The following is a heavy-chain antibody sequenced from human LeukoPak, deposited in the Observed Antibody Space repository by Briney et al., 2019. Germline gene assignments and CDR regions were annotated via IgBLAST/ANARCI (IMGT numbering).Heavy chain of an antibody. CDR3: ARYGDYRFLYYFHY. Sequence: ESGPTLVKPTQTLTLTCTFSGFSLSTSGVGVGWIRQPPGKAPEWLALIYWNDDNRYSPSLKSRLTITKDTSKNQVVLTMTNMDPVDTATYYCARYGDYRFLYYFHYWGQGTLVTVSS. D-gene: IGHD4-11*01. V-gene: IGHV2-5*01. J-gene: IGHJ4*02. CDR2: IYWNDDN. CDR1: GFSLSTSGVG.